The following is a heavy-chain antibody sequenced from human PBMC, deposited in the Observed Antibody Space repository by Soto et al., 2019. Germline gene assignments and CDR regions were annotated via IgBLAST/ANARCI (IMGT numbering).Heavy chain of an antibody. D-gene: IGHD1-26*01. J-gene: IGHJ4*02. CDR1: GDSVSSNSAA. CDR2: TYYWSMLYN. CDR3: ARDHVGSPGDY. Sequence: SQTLSLTCVISGDSVSSNSAAWNWIRQSPSSGLEWLGRTYYWSMLYNEYAVSVKSRITINPDTSKNQFSLQLNSVTPEDTAVYYCARDHVGSPGDYWGQGTLVTVSS. V-gene: IGHV6-1*01.